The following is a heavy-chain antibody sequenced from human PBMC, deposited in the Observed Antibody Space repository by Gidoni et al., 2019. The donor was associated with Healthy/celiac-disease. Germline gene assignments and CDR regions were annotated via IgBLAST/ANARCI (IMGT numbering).Heavy chain of an antibody. J-gene: IGHJ6*02. D-gene: IGHD4-17*01. CDR1: GFTVSSNY. Sequence: EVQLVESGGGLVQPGGSLRLSCAASGFTVSSNYMSWVRQAPGKGLEWVSVIYSGGSTYYEDSVKGRFTISRHNSKNTLYLQMNSLRAEDTAVYYCARGYGDYGGDYYYGMDVWGQGTTVTVSS. CDR2: IYSGGST. CDR3: ARGYGDYGGDYYYGMDV. V-gene: IGHV3-53*04.